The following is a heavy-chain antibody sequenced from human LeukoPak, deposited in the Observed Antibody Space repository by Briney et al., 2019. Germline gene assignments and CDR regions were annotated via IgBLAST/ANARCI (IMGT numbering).Heavy chain of an antibody. CDR1: GFTFSSYW. V-gene: IGHV3-7*01. J-gene: IGHJ1*01. CDR3: ARGSYYDILTGQPASFHH. CDR2: IKQDGSEK. Sequence: GGSLRLSCAASGFTFSSYWMSWVRQAPGKGLEWVANIKQDGSEKYYADSVKGRFTISRDNAKNSLYLQMNSLRAEDTAVYYCARGSYYDILTGQPASFHHWGQGTLVTVSS. D-gene: IGHD3-9*01.